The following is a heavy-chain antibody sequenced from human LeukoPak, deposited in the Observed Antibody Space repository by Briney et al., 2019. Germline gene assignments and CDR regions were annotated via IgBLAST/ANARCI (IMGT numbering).Heavy chain of an antibody. D-gene: IGHD2-21*01. CDR2: IYYSGST. J-gene: IGHJ5*02. CDR3: AREVIARSDTANWFDP. Sequence: SETLSLTCTVSGGSISSGGYYWSWIRQHPGKGLEWIGYIYYSGSTYYNLSLKSRVTISVDTSKNQFSLKLSSVTAADTAVYYCAREVIARSDTANWFDPWGQGTLVTVSS. CDR1: GGSISSGGYY. V-gene: IGHV4-31*03.